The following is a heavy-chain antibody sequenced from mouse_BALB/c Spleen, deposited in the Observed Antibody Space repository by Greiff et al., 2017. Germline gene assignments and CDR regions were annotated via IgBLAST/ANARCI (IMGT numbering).Heavy chain of an antibody. V-gene: IGHV1S22*01. D-gene: IGHD1-1*01. CDR2: IYPGSGST. CDR1: GYTFTSYW. CDR3: TRSDITDPAY. J-gene: IGHJ3*01. Sequence: LQQPGSELVRPGASVKLSCKASGYTFTSYWMHWVKQRPGQGLEWIGNIYPGSGSTNYDEKFKSKATLTVDTSSSTAYMQLSSLTSEDSAVYYCTRSDITDPAYWGQGTLVTVSA.